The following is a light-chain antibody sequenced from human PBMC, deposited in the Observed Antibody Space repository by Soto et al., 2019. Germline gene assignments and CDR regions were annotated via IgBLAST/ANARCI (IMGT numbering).Light chain of an antibody. Sequence: QSALAQPASVSGSPGQSTTISCTGSGSDIATFNYVSWYQQYPGRAPKLLIYQVTSRASGVSHRFSGSKSGNTAALTISGLQPEDEAEYYCNSYSSTSFYVFGTGTKVTVL. CDR2: QVT. CDR3: NSYSSTSFYV. J-gene: IGLJ1*01. V-gene: IGLV2-14*01. CDR1: GSDIATFNY.